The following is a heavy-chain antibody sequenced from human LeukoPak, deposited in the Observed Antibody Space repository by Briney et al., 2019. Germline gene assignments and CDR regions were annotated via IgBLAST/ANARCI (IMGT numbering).Heavy chain of an antibody. Sequence: GASVKVSCKASGNTFTSYYMHWVRQAPGQGLEWMGIINPSGGSTSYAQKFQGRVTMTRDTSTSTVYMELSSLRSEDTAVYYCARYQSLEMATGWRYLDYWGQGTLVTVSS. V-gene: IGHV1-46*01. CDR1: GNTFTSYY. D-gene: IGHD5-24*01. J-gene: IGHJ4*02. CDR2: INPSGGST. CDR3: ARYQSLEMATGWRYLDY.